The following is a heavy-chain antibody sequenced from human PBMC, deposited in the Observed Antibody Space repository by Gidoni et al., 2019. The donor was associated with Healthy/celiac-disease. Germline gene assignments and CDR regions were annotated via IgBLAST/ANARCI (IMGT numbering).Heavy chain of an antibody. Sequence: QVQLVQSVAEVKKPGSSVKVSCKASGGTFSSYAISWVRQAPGQGLEWMGGIIPIFGTANYAQKFQGRVTITADESTSTAYMELSSLRSEDTAVYYCALVEMATMSLGYYYGMDVWGQGTTVTVSS. CDR1: GGTFSSYA. CDR2: IIPIFGTA. CDR3: ALVEMATMSLGYYYGMDV. D-gene: IGHD5-12*01. V-gene: IGHV1-69*01. J-gene: IGHJ6*02.